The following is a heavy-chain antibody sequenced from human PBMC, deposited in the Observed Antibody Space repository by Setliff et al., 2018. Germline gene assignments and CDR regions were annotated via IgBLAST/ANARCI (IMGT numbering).Heavy chain of an antibody. CDR1: GFTFSDYC. D-gene: IGHD5-18*01. J-gene: IGHJ4*02. V-gene: IGHV3-11*04. CDR2: ITNSGGTI. CDR3: AKFVGYTYGYDY. Sequence: GGSLRLSCAASGFTFSDYCMSWIRQAPGKGLEWVSYITNSGGTIYYADSVKGRFTISRDNAKNSLYLQMNSLRAEDTALYYCAKFVGYTYGYDYWGRGTLVTVSS.